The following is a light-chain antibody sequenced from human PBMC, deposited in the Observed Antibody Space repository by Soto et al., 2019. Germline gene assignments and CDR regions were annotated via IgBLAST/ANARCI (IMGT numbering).Light chain of an antibody. CDR2: GVT. V-gene: IGLV2-14*01. CDR3: CSYAGSSKV. J-gene: IGLJ1*01. Sequence: QSALTQPASVSGSPGQSVTISCTGTSSDVGGYNYVSWYQQLPGEAPKLIIYGVTDRPSGVSNRFSGSKSGNTASLTVSGLQAEDEGDYYCCSYAGSSKVFGTGTKVTLL. CDR1: SSDVGGYNY.